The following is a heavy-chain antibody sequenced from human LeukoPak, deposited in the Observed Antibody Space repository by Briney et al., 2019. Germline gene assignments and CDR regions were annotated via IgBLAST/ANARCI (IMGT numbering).Heavy chain of an antibody. J-gene: IGHJ5*02. V-gene: IGHV3-23*01. Sequence: GGTLRLSCVVSGFTFSSYSMSWVRQAPGKGLEWVSAISGSGDSTYYADSVKGRFTISRDNSKNTLYLQMNSLRAEDTAVYYCAKGPRAAGTFHWFDPWGQGTLVTVSS. CDR1: GFTFSSYS. D-gene: IGHD6-13*01. CDR2: ISGSGDST. CDR3: AKGPRAAGTFHWFDP.